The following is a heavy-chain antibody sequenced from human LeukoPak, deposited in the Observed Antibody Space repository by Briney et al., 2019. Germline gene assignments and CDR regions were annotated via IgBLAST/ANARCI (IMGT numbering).Heavy chain of an antibody. CDR1: GFTFSSYW. Sequence: GGSLRLSCAASGFTFSSYWMSWVCQAPGKGLEWVANIKQDGSEKHYVDSVKGRFTISRDNAKNSLYLQMNSLGAEDTAVYYCARDTPHGQLWLDWGQGTLVTVSS. V-gene: IGHV3-7*01. CDR3: ARDTPHGQLWLD. J-gene: IGHJ4*02. D-gene: IGHD5-18*01. CDR2: IKQDGSEK.